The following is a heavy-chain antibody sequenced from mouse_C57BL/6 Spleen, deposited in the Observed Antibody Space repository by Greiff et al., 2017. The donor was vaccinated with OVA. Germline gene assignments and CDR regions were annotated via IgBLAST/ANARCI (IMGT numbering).Heavy chain of an antibody. Sequence: VQLQQPGAELVKPGASVKMSCKASGYTFTSYWITWVKQRPGQGLEWIGDIYPGSGSTNYNEKFKSKATLTVDTSSSTAYMQLSSLTSEDSAVYYCARIRDYGSSYGWFAYWGQGTLVTVSA. J-gene: IGHJ3*01. D-gene: IGHD1-1*01. CDR3: ARIRDYGSSYGWFAY. CDR2: IYPGSGST. V-gene: IGHV1-55*01. CDR1: GYTFTSYW.